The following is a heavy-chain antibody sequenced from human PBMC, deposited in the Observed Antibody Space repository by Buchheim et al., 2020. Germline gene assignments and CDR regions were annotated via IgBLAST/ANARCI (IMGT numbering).Heavy chain of an antibody. CDR2: IGGSGDKT. Sequence: EVQLLASGGGLVQPGGSLRLSCAASGFTSGSYAMAWVRQAPGQGLEWVARIGGSGDKTYYRDSVKGRFTISRDSFKNTLYLQMNSLRVEDTALYFCAKGRGFDRWGQGT. J-gene: IGHJ4*02. CDR1: GFTSGSYA. CDR3: AKGRGFDR. V-gene: IGHV3-23*01.